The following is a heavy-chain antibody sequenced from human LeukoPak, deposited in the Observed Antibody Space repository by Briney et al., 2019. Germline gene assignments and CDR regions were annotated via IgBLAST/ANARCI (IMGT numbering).Heavy chain of an antibody. CDR2: ISSSGSTI. CDR1: GCTFSDYY. J-gene: IGHJ3*02. D-gene: IGHD3-22*01. Sequence: GGSLRLSCAASGCTFSDYYRSWIRQAPGKGLEWVSYISSSGSTIYYADSVKGRFTISRDNAKNSLYLQMNSLRAEDTGVYYCGRGNYYDSSGEPAAFDIWGQGTMVTVSS. CDR3: GRGNYYDSSGEPAAFDI. V-gene: IGHV3-11*01.